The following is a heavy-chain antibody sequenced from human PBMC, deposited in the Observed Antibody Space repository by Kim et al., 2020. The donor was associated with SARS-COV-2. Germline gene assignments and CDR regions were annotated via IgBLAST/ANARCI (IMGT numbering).Heavy chain of an antibody. CDR2: ISGSGGST. CDR3: AKVKPRGGSYRPGFDY. D-gene: IGHD1-26*01. CDR1: GFTFSSYA. Sequence: GGSLRLSCAASGFTFSSYAMSWVRQAPGKGLEWVSAISGSGGSTYYADSVKGRFTISRDNSKNTLYLQMNSLRAEDTAVYYCAKVKPRGGSYRPGFDYWGQGTLVTVSS. V-gene: IGHV3-23*01. J-gene: IGHJ4*02.